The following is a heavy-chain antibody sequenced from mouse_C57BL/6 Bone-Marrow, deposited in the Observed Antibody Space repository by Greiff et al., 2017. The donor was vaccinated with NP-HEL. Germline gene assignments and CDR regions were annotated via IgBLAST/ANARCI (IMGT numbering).Heavy chain of an antibody. CDR3: ARSYGFGSPFAY. CDR2: IDPSDSYT. Sequence: QVQLQQPGAELVMPGASVKLSCKASGYTFTSYWMHWVKQRPGQGLEWIGEIDPSDSYTNYNQKFKGKSTLTVDKSSSTAYMQLSSLTSEDSAVYYCARSYGFGSPFAYWGQGTLVTVSA. D-gene: IGHD1-1*01. CDR1: GYTFTSYW. V-gene: IGHV1-69*01. J-gene: IGHJ3*01.